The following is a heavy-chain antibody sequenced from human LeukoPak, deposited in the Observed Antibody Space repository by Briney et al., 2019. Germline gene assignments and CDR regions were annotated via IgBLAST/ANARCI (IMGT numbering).Heavy chain of an antibody. D-gene: IGHD4-23*01. CDR1: GFTFSDYY. J-gene: IGHJ4*02. CDR2: ISSSGTTI. Sequence: PGGSLRLSCAASGFTFSDYYMSWIRQAPGKGLGWVSYISSSGTTIYYADSVKGRFTISRDNAKNSLYLQMNSLRVEDTAVYYCARESWAGGNPIDYWGQGTLVTVSS. CDR3: ARESWAGGNPIDY. V-gene: IGHV3-11*04.